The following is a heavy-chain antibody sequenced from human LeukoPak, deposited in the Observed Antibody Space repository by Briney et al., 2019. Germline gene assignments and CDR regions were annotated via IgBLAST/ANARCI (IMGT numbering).Heavy chain of an antibody. CDR2: IYSGGST. J-gene: IGHJ4*02. V-gene: IGHV3-53*01. Sequence: PGGSLRLSCAASGFTVSSNYMSWVRQAPGKGLEWVSVIYSGGSTYYADSVKGRFTISRDNAKNSLYLQMNSLRAEDTAVYYCARDSDYCSGGGCYHDTTGTTSYLDYWGLGTLVTVSS. CDR3: ARDSDYCSGGGCYHDTTGTTSYLDY. CDR1: GFTVSSNY. D-gene: IGHD2-15*01.